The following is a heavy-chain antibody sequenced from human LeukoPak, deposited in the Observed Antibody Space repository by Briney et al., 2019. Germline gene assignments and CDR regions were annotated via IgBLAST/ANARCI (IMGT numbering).Heavy chain of an antibody. J-gene: IGHJ4*02. CDR2: ISSSSSSYI. V-gene: IGHV3-21*01. Sequence: GGSLRLSCAASGFTFSSYSMNWVRQAPGKGLEWVSSISSSSSSYIYYADSVKGRFTISRDNAKNSLYLQMNSLRAEDTAVYYCARAIYSGSYSGALGDYWGQGTLVTVSS. D-gene: IGHD1-26*01. CDR1: GFTFSSYS. CDR3: ARAIYSGSYSGALGDY.